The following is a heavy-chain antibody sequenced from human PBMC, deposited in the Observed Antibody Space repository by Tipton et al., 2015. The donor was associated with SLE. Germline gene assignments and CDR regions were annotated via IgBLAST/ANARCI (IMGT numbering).Heavy chain of an antibody. D-gene: IGHD6-13*01. Sequence: LRLSCTLSGGSISSSSYYWGWIRQPPGKGLEWIGSIYYSGSTYYNPSLKSRVTISVDTAKNQFSLKLSSVIAADTAVYYCARHSSSWYKDWFDPWGQGTLVTVSS. CDR1: GGSISSSSYY. CDR2: IYYSGST. J-gene: IGHJ5*02. V-gene: IGHV4-39*01. CDR3: ARHSSSWYKDWFDP.